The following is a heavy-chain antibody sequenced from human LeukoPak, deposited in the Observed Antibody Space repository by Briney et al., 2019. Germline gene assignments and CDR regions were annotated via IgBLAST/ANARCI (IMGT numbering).Heavy chain of an antibody. CDR3: AKGGEQVTWNFQN. V-gene: IGHV1-46*01. J-gene: IGHJ1*01. CDR1: GYTFTSYY. D-gene: IGHD1/OR15-1a*01. Sequence: ASVKVSCKASGYTFTSYYMHWVRQAPGQGLEWMGIINPSGGSTSYAQKFQGRVTMTRDMSTITVYMELSSLRSEDTAVYYCAKGGEQVTWNFQNWGQGTLVTVSS. CDR2: INPSGGST.